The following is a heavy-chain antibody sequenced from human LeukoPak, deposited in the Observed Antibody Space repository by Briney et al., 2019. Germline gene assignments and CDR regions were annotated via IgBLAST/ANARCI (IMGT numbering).Heavy chain of an antibody. CDR2: ISSSSDLI. CDR3: AREYSSSSPLDY. D-gene: IGHD6-6*01. CDR1: GFTFRSYS. V-gene: IGHV3-21*01. Sequence: PGGSLRLSCAACGFTFRSYSMNWVRQAPGKGLEWVSSISSSSDLIYYADSVKGRFTISRDNAENSLYLQMNSLRADDTAVYYCAREYSSSSPLDYWGQGTLVTVSS. J-gene: IGHJ4*02.